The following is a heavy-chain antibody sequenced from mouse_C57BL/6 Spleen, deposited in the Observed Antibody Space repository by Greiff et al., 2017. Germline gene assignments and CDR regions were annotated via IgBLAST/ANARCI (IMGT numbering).Heavy chain of an antibody. J-gene: IGHJ4*01. CDR1: GYSITSGYY. CDR3: AREGGYYGSSYDMDG. Sequence: EVQLMESGPGLVKPSQSLSLTCSVTGYSITSGYYWNWIRQFPGNKLEWMGYISYDGSNNYNPSLKNRISITRDTSKNQFFLKLNSVTTEDTAPDYCAREGGYYGSSYDMDGWGKGTSVTVSS. CDR2: ISYDGSN. V-gene: IGHV3-6*01. D-gene: IGHD1-1*01.